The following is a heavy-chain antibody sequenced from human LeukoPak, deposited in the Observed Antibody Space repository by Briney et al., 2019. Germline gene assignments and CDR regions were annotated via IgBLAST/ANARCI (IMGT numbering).Heavy chain of an antibody. D-gene: IGHD2-15*01. J-gene: IGHJ6*02. CDR1: GGSFSGYY. CDR3: ARVSVVVVAAEPYYYYGMDV. CDR2: INHSGST. V-gene: IGHV4-34*01. Sequence: SETLSLTCAVYGGSFSGYYWSWIRQPPGKGLERIGEINHSGSTNYNPSLKSRVTISVDTSKNQFSLKLSSVTAADTAVYYCARVSVVVVAAEPYYYYGMDVWGQGTTVTVSS.